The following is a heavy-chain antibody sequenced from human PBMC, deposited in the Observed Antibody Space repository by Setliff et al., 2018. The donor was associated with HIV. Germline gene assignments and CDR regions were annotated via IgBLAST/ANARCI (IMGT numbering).Heavy chain of an antibody. CDR3: ARLSIPAYYYMDV. J-gene: IGHJ6*03. V-gene: IGHV1-3*04. CDR2: INTGNGNT. Sequence: ASVKVSCKVSGYTFTSYAMHWVRQAPGQRLEWMGWINTGNGNTKYSQKFQGRVTITRDTSASTAYMELRSLRSDDTAVYYCARLSIPAYYYMDVWGKGTTVTVSS. CDR1: GYTFTSYA. D-gene: IGHD2-21*01.